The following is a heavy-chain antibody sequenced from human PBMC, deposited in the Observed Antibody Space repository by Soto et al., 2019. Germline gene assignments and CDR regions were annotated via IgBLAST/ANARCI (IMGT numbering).Heavy chain of an antibody. Sequence: PSETLSLTCTVSGGSISSGDYCWSWIRQPPGKGLEWIGYIYYSGSPYYNPSLKSRVSISVDTSKNQFSLKLTSVTAADTAVYYCARDKITGLFDYWGQGTLVTVSS. D-gene: IGHD2-8*02. CDR3: ARDKITGLFDY. J-gene: IGHJ4*02. V-gene: IGHV4-30-4*01. CDR1: GGSISSGDYC. CDR2: IYYSGSP.